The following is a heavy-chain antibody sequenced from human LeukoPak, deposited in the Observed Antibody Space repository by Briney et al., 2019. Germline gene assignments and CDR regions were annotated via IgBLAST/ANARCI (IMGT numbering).Heavy chain of an antibody. CDR1: GGSFSGYF. CDR2: INHSGST. V-gene: IGHV4-34*01. J-gene: IGHJ4*02. Sequence: PSETLSLTCAVYGGSFSGYFWSWIRQPPGKGLEWIGEINHSGSTNYNPSLTSRVTISIDTSKNQFSLKLNSVTAADTAVCYCARAAGGSLDWGQGTLVTVSS. CDR3: ARAAGGSLD. D-gene: IGHD1-26*01.